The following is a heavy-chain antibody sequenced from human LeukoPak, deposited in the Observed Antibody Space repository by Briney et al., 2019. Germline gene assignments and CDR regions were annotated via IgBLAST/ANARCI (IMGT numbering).Heavy chain of an antibody. CDR3: ARFVASGVWLLDN. CDR1: GFTFSSYG. Sequence: PGGSLRLSCAASGFTFSSYGMHWVRQAPGKGLAWVAVISYDGSHQYYADSVKGRFTISRDNSKNTLYLQMNSLRGDDTAVYYCARFVASGVWLLDNWGLGTLVIVSS. CDR2: ISYDGSHQ. J-gene: IGHJ4*02. D-gene: IGHD6-25*01. V-gene: IGHV3-30*03.